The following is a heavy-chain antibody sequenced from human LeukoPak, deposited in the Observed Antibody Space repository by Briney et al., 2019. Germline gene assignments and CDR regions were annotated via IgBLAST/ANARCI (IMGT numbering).Heavy chain of an antibody. J-gene: IGHJ4*02. Sequence: GRSLRLSCAASGFTFSSYGMHWVRQAPGKGLEWVAVISYDGSNKYYADSVKGRFTISRDNSKNTLYLQMNSLRAEDTAVYYCAKDGLSYSSSPEPFDYWGQRTLVTVSS. V-gene: IGHV3-30*18. CDR1: GFTFSSYG. D-gene: IGHD6-6*01. CDR3: AKDGLSYSSSPEPFDY. CDR2: ISYDGSNK.